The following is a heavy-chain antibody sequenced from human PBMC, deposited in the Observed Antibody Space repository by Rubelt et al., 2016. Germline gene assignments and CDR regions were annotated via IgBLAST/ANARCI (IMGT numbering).Heavy chain of an antibody. CDR2: VSYSGST. D-gene: IGHD3-22*01. J-gene: IGHJ4*02. CDR1: GGSISGYY. Sequence: QVQLQESGPGLVKPSETLSLTCSVHGGSISGYYWNWIRQPPGTGLEWIGYVSYSGSTNYNHSLKRRVTITVDSSKNQFSPKLSSVTAADTAVYYCARRGGSSGYYYFDYSGQGTLVTVSS. V-gene: IGHV4-59*01. CDR3: ARRGGSSGYYYFDY.